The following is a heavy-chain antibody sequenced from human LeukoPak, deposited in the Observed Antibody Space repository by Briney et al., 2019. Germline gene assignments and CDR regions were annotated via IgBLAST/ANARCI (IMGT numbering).Heavy chain of an antibody. Sequence: SETLSLTCAVYGGSFSGYYWTWIRQAPGKGLEWIGEINPSGRISYNPSLKSRLTISVDASKNQFSLNLRSLTAVDTAVYYCARGRQEVSMIVVVMTGVSYYLDVWGKGTTVTVS. V-gene: IGHV4-34*01. D-gene: IGHD3-22*01. CDR3: ARGRQEVSMIVVVMTGVSYYLDV. J-gene: IGHJ6*03. CDR2: INPSGRI. CDR1: GGSFSGYY.